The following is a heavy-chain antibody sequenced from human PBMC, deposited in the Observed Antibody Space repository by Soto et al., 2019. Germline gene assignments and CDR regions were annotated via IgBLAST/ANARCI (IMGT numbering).Heavy chain of an antibody. D-gene: IGHD3-22*01. Sequence: GGSLRLSCAASGFTFSSYAMSWVRQAPGKGLEWVSAISGSGGSTYYADSVKGRFIISRDNSKNTLYLQMNSLRAEDTAVYYCAKELYYYDSSGYPFDYWGQGTLVTVSS. CDR2: ISGSGGST. CDR3: AKELYYYDSSGYPFDY. CDR1: GFTFSSYA. V-gene: IGHV3-23*01. J-gene: IGHJ4*02.